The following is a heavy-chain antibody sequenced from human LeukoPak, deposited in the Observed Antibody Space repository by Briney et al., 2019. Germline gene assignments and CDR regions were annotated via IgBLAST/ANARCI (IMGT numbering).Heavy chain of an antibody. Sequence: ASVKVSCKVSGYTLTELSMHWVRRAPGKGLVWMGGFDPEDGETIYAQKFQGRVTMTEDTSTDTAYMELSSLRSEDTAVYYCAHIVVVTAIRPYRYFDLWGRGTLVTVSS. D-gene: IGHD2-21*02. CDR3: AHIVVVTAIRPYRYFDL. CDR2: FDPEDGET. V-gene: IGHV1-24*01. J-gene: IGHJ2*01. CDR1: GYTLTELS.